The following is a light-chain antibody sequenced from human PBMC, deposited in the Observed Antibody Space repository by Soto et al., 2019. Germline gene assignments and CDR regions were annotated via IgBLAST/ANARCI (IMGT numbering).Light chain of an antibody. CDR3: QQYGSSPPWT. V-gene: IGKV3-20*01. J-gene: IGKJ1*01. CDR1: QSSSTY. Sequence: EIVLTQSPGTLSLSPGERATLSCRASQSSSTYLAWYQQKPGQTPRLLIYGASSRATGIPDRFSASGSGTAFTLTISRLEPEDFAVYYCQQYGSSPPWTFGQGTKVEIK. CDR2: GAS.